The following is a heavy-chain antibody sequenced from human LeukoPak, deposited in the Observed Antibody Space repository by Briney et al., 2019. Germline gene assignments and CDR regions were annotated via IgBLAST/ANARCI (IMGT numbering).Heavy chain of an antibody. Sequence: PGGSLRLSCPASGFTFSSHAMSWVRQAPGKGLEWVSSITGSGVSTNNADSVKGRFTISRDNSKNTLYLQMNSLRVEDTAVYYCVKTSSGYYYFDYWGQGTLVTVSS. J-gene: IGHJ4*02. CDR2: ITGSGVST. V-gene: IGHV3-23*01. D-gene: IGHD3-22*01. CDR1: GFTFSSHA. CDR3: VKTSSGYYYFDY.